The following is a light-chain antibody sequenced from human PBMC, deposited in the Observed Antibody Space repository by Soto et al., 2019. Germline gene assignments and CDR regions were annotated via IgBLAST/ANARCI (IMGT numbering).Light chain of an antibody. CDR3: QQYYYTPRT. J-gene: IGKJ1*01. CDR2: WAS. Sequence: DTVVTQSPDSLAVPLGARATINCKSSRSVFYSSDSKNYLAWYQQKPGQPPKLLVKWASMRESGVPDRFSSSGSGTDFTLTISGLQAEDVAVYYCQQYYYTPRTFGQGTKVEIK. CDR1: RSVFYSSDSKNY. V-gene: IGKV4-1*01.